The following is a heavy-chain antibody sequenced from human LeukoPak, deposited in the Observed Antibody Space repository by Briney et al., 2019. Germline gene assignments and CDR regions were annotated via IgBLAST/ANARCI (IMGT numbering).Heavy chain of an antibody. CDR2: IYYSGST. Sequence: SETLSLTCTVSGGSISSYYWSWIRQPPGKGLEWIGYIYYSGSTNYNPSLKSRVTISVDTSKNQFSLKLSSVTAADTAVYYCAREAGLYCSSTSCWTGMDVWGQGTTVTVSS. J-gene: IGHJ6*02. CDR3: AREAGLYCSSTSCWTGMDV. V-gene: IGHV4-59*01. D-gene: IGHD2-2*01. CDR1: GGSISSYY.